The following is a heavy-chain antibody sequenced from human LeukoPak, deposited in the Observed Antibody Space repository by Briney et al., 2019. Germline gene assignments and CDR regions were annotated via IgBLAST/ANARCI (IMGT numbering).Heavy chain of an antibody. CDR3: VRVPFAFYGMEV. Sequence: PSGTLSLTCAVSCDSISSNNWWSWVRQPPGKGLEWIGEIYHSGSTNYNPSLKSRVTISADTSKNQLSLKLSSVTAADTAVYYCVRVPFAFYGMEVWGKGTTVSVSS. V-gene: IGHV4-4*02. D-gene: IGHD4/OR15-4a*01. J-gene: IGHJ6*04. CDR2: IYHSGST. CDR1: CDSISSNNW.